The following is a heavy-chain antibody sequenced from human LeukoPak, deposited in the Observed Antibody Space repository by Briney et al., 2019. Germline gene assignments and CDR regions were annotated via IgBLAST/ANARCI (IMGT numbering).Heavy chain of an antibody. Sequence: GASAKVSCKASGYTFTNYAMNWVRQAPGQGLEWMGWINTNTGNPTYAQGFTGRFVFSLDTSVSTAYLQISSLKAEDTAMYYCARERRSSSPGEQQLVRAFDIWGQGTMVTVSS. D-gene: IGHD6-13*01. CDR2: INTNTGNP. V-gene: IGHV7-4-1*02. J-gene: IGHJ3*02. CDR1: GYTFTNYA. CDR3: ARERRSSSPGEQQLVRAFDI.